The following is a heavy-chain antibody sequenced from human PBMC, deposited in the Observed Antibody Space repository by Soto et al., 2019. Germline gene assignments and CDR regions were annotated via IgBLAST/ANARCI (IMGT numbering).Heavy chain of an antibody. J-gene: IGHJ5*02. D-gene: IGHD6-13*01. CDR2: IYHSGST. CDR3: ASRWIAAAGTGFKNWFDP. CDR1: GGSISSSNW. Sequence: QVQLQESGPGLVKPSGTLSLTCAVSGGSISSSNWWSWVRQPPGKGLEWIGEIYHSGSTNYNPSLKSRVTLSVDKSKNQFSLKLSSVTAEDTAVYYCASRWIAAAGTGFKNWFDPWGQGTLVTVSS. V-gene: IGHV4-4*02.